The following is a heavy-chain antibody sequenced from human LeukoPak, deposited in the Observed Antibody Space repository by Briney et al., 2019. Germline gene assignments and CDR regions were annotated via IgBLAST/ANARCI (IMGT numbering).Heavy chain of an antibody. CDR1: GFTFDDYA. CDR3: AKDRVAVAGTPWFDP. Sequence: GRSLRLSCAASGFTFDDYAMPWVRQAPGKGLEWVSGISWNSGSIGYADSVKGRFTISRDNAKNSLYLQMNSLRAEDTALYYCAKDRVAVAGTPWFDPWGQGTLVTVSS. CDR2: ISWNSGSI. J-gene: IGHJ5*02. D-gene: IGHD6-19*01. V-gene: IGHV3-9*01.